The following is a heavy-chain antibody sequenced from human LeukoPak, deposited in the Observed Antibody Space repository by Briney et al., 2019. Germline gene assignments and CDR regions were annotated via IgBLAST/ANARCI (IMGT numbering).Heavy chain of an antibody. Sequence: GGSLRLSCAASGFTFSSYAMSWVRQAPGKGLEWVSAISGRGGSTYYADSVKGRFTISRDNSKNTLYLQMNSLRAEDTAVYYCAKAWYYYGSGRPEYYFDYWGQGTLVTVSS. J-gene: IGHJ4*02. D-gene: IGHD3-10*01. CDR3: AKAWYYYGSGRPEYYFDY. CDR1: GFTFSSYA. CDR2: ISGRGGST. V-gene: IGHV3-23*01.